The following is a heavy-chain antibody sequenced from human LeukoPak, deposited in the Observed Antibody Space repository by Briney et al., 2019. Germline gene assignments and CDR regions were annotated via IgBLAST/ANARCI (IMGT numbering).Heavy chain of an antibody. Sequence: GGTLRLSCAASGFTFRSDRMTWGRQAPRKGQEWVDSIKLDGSERNYVDSVKGRFTISRDNAKNSLSLQMNSLRDGDTVVYYCARTRLSCDCWGQGTLVTVSS. CDR1: GFTFRSDR. V-gene: IGHV3-7*01. CDR3: ARTRLSCDC. CDR2: IKLDGSER. J-gene: IGHJ4*02. D-gene: IGHD2/OR15-2a*01.